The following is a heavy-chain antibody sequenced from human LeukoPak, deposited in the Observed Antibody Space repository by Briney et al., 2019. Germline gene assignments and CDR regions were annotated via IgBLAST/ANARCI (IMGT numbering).Heavy chain of an antibody. CDR1: GGSISSSSYY. Sequence: SETLSLTCTVSGGSISSSSYYWGWIRQPPGKGLEWIGSIYYSGSTYYNPSLKSRVTISVDTSKNQFSLKLSSVTAADTAVYYCARDRGYVWGSYRYESWFDPWGQGTLVTVSS. CDR2: IYYSGST. V-gene: IGHV4-39*07. J-gene: IGHJ5*02. D-gene: IGHD3-16*02. CDR3: ARDRGYVWGSYRYESWFDP.